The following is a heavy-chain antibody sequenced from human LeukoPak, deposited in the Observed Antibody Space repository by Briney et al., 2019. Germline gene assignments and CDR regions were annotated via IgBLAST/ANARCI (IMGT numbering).Heavy chain of an antibody. CDR2: INSDGSST. CDR1: GFTFSSYW. D-gene: IGHD6-13*01. Sequence: GGSLRLSCAASGFTFSSYWIHWVRQAPGKGLVWVSRINSDGSSTTYADSVKGRFTISRDNAKNTLYLQMNSLRVEDTAVYYCARDPYSSSPSEMVDYWGQGTLVTVSS. CDR3: ARDPYSSSPSEMVDY. J-gene: IGHJ4*02. V-gene: IGHV3-74*01.